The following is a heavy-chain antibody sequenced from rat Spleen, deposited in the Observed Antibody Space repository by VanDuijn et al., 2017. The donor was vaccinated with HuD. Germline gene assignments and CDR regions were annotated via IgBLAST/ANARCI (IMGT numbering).Heavy chain of an antibody. CDR3: AVSWYGY. CDR2: IDPDGGRT. D-gene: IGHD4-3*01. Sequence: EVQLVETGGGLVQPGRSLKLSCEASGFTFSRYWMYWVRQAPGKGLEWVSSIDPDGGRTYYPDSVKGRFTISRDNAKSTIYLQMNSLGSEDTATYYCAVSWYGYWGQGVMVTVSS. J-gene: IGHJ2*01. V-gene: IGHV5-58*01. CDR1: GFTFSRYW.